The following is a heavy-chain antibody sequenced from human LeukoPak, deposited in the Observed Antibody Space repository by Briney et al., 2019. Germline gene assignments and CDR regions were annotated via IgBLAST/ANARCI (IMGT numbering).Heavy chain of an antibody. Sequence: GGSLRLSCTASGFTFGDYAMSWFRQAPGKGLEWVGFIRSKAYGGTTEYAASVKGRFTISRDDSKSIAYLQMNSLKTEDTAVYYCTRFLWWFGELFAFDIWGQGTMVTVSS. CDR3: TRFLWWFGELFAFDI. V-gene: IGHV3-49*03. D-gene: IGHD3-10*01. J-gene: IGHJ3*02. CDR2: IRSKAYGGTT. CDR1: GFTFGDYA.